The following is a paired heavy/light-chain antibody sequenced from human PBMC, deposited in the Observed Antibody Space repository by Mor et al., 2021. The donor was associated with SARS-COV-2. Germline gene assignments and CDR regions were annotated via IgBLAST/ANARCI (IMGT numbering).Heavy chain of an antibody. CDR2: ISHGSSSI. CDR1: GFTFSSYS. D-gene: IGHD6-19*01. V-gene: IGHV3-48*02. J-gene: IGHJ6*02. CDR3: ARSAVAGRGGMDV. Sequence: EVQLVESGGGLVQPGGSLRLSCAASGFTFSSYSMNWVRQAPGKGLEWVSYISHGSSSIYYADSVKGRFTISSDNVKNSLYLQMNSLRDEDTAVYYCARSAVAGRGGMDVWGQGTTVTVSS.
Light chain of an antibody. CDR3: QQYGRSPFT. CDR2: GAS. Sequence: EIVLTQSPGTLSLSPGERAALSCRASQSVSSSYLAWYQQKPGQAPRLLIFGASSRATGIPDRFTGSGSGTDFTLTISRLEPEDFAVYYCQQYGRSPFTFGPGTKVDIK. V-gene: IGKV3-20*01. CDR1: QSVSSSY. J-gene: IGKJ3*01.